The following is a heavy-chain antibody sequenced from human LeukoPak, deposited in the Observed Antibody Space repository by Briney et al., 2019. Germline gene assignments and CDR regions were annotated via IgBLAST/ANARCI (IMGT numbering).Heavy chain of an antibody. J-gene: IGHJ6*02. CDR3: ARDYGRSRDYGMDV. CDR1: GFTFSSYS. V-gene: IGHV3-48*02. CDR2: ISSSSSTI. Sequence: GGSLRLSCAASGFTFSSYSMNWVRQAPGKGLEWVSYISSSSSTIYYADSVKGRFTISRDNAKNSLYLQMNSLRDEDTAVYFCARDYGRSRDYGMDVWGQGTTVTVSS. D-gene: IGHD3-10*01.